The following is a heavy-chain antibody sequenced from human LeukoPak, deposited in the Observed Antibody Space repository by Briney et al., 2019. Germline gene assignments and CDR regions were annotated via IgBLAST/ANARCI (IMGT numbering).Heavy chain of an antibody. D-gene: IGHD3-10*01. J-gene: IGHJ4*02. V-gene: IGHV3-21*01. CDR1: GLTFSSYS. CDR3: ARVPHAMVRGVIITEFYFDY. CDR2: IGSSSNYI. Sequence: GGSLRLSCAASGLTFSSYSMNWVRQAPGKGLEWVSSIGSSSNYIYYADSVKGRFTISRDNAKNSPYLQMNSLRAEDTAVYYCARVPHAMVRGVIITEFYFDYWGQGTLVTVSS.